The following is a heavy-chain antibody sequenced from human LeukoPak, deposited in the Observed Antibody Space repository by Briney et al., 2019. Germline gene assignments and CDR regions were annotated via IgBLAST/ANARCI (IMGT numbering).Heavy chain of an antibody. V-gene: IGHV3-23*01. Sequence: GGSLRLSCAASGFTFSSYAMSWVRQAPGKGLEWVSAVRGNGYDTYYADSVKGRFTISRDNSKNTLYLQMNGLRAEDTAVYYRAKSRSVEDAFDIWGQGTMVTVS. CDR2: VRGNGYDT. CDR3: AKSRSVEDAFDI. CDR1: GFTFSSYA. D-gene: IGHD6-19*01. J-gene: IGHJ3*02.